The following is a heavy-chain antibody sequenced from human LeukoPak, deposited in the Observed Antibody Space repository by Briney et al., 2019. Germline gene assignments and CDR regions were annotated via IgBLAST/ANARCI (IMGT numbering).Heavy chain of an antibody. J-gene: IGHJ4*02. CDR3: ARVGDGYNYDY. D-gene: IGHD5-24*01. CDR1: GGPISSYY. CDR2: IYTSGST. V-gene: IGHV4-4*07. Sequence: PSETLSLTCTVSGGPISSYYWSWIRQPAGKGLEWIGRIYTSGSTNYNPSLKSRVTLPVDTSKNQFSLKLSSVTAADTAVYYCARVGDGYNYDYWGQGTLVTVSS.